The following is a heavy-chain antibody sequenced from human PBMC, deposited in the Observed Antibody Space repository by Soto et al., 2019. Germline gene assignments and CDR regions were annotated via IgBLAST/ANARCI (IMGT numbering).Heavy chain of an antibody. D-gene: IGHD3-10*02. CDR1: GFTFSGSA. Sequence: EVQLVESGGGLVQPGGSLRLSCAASGFTFSGSAILWVRQASGKGLEWLGLIRSKANNYATAYGASVKGRFTISRDDSKNTAYLQMNSLKTEDTAIYYCSRQMFSPDNHWGQGTLVTVSS. CDR2: IRSKANNYAT. V-gene: IGHV3-73*01. CDR3: SRQMFSPDNH. J-gene: IGHJ5*02.